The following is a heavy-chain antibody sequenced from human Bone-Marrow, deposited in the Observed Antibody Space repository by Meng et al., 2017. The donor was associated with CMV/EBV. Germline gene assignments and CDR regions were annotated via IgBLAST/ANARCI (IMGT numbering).Heavy chain of an antibody. Sequence: GESLKISCAASGFTFSSYGMHWVRQAPGKGLEWVSVIYSGGSTYFADSVKGRFTISRDNSKNTLYLQMNSLRAEDSAVYYCATGREHKYYGMDVWGQGTTVTVSS. CDR2: IYSGGST. CDR1: GFTFSSYG. CDR3: ATGREHKYYGMDV. J-gene: IGHJ6*02. D-gene: IGHD1-26*01. V-gene: IGHV3-NL1*01.